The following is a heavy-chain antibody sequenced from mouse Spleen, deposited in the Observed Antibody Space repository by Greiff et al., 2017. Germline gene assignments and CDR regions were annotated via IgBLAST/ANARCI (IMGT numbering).Heavy chain of an antibody. CDR1: GYTFTSYW. CDR3: ARDYDYPDYFDY. Sequence: QVQLQQSGAELVKPGAPVKLSCKASGYTFTSYWMNWVKQRPGRGLEWIGRIDPSDSETHYNQKFKDKATLTVDKSSSTAYIQLSSLTSEDSAVYYCARDYDYPDYFDYWGQGTTLTVSS. CDR2: IDPSDSET. J-gene: IGHJ2*01. V-gene: IGHV1-69*02. D-gene: IGHD2-4*01.